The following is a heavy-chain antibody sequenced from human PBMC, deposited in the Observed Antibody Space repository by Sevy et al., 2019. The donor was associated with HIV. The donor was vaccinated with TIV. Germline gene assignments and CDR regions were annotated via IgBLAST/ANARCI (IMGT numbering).Heavy chain of an antibody. D-gene: IGHD5-18*01. V-gene: IGHV3-66*01. CDR1: GFTVNSNY. CDR2: IHSDDTT. Sequence: GGSLRLSCAASGFTVNSNYMTWVRQAPGKGLEGVSVIHSDDTTYHADSVKDRFTISRDNFKNTLYLHMSSLRAEDTIAYYCARGKSGYGYALNYWGQGTLVTVSS. CDR3: ARGKSGYGYALNY. J-gene: IGHJ4*02.